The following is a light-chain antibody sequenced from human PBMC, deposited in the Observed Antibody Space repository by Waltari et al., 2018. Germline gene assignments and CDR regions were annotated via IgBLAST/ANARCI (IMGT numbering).Light chain of an antibody. CDR2: GAS. V-gene: IGKV1-39*01. CDR3: QQGYSTRFT. J-gene: IGKJ3*01. Sequence: DIQMTQSPSSLSASVGDKVTITCRESQNINIYLNWYQQKPGRAPKLLIHGASSLHTGVPSRFSGSGSGTDFTLTISSLQPEDFATYYCQQGYSTRFTFGPGTIVDMK. CDR1: QNINIY.